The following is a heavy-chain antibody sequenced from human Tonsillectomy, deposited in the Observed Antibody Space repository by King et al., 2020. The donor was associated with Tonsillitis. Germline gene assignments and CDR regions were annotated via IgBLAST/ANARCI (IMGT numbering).Heavy chain of an antibody. J-gene: IGHJ3*02. CDR3: ARVSYDDNRSPDDAFDI. Sequence: VQLVESGAEVKKPGASVKVSCKAFGYTFVNYGISWARQAPGQGLEWMGWIGAYNVDTNYEQRFQDRLTLTTDTSTNTAYVELRSLRGDDTAVYYCARVSYDDNRSPDDAFDIWGQGTMVTVSS. D-gene: IGHD3-9*01. V-gene: IGHV1-18*01. CDR2: IGAYNVDT. CDR1: GYTFVNYG.